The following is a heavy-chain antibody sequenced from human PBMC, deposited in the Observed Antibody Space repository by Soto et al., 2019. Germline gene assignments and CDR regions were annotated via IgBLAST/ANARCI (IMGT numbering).Heavy chain of an antibody. D-gene: IGHD6-13*01. CDR3: ARHAAASHGHFDY. CDR2: IYYSGST. V-gene: IGHV4-39*01. J-gene: IGHJ4*02. CDR1: GGSISSGDSY. Sequence: SETLSLTCTVSGGSISSGDSYWSWIRQPPGKGLEWIGSIYYSGSTYYNPSLKSRVIISVDTSKRQFSLKLSSVTAADTTVYYCARHAAASHGHFDYWGQGTLVTVSS.